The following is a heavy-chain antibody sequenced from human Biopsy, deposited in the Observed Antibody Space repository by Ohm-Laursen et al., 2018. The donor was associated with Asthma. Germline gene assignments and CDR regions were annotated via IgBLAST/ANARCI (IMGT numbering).Heavy chain of an antibody. D-gene: IGHD3-3*01. CDR3: ARSAKTIFGVVMGSYYYGMDV. CDR2: INHSGST. J-gene: IGHJ6*02. V-gene: IGHV4-34*01. Sequence: WVRQAPGKGLEWIGEINHSGSTNYNPSLKSRVTISVDTSKNQFSLKLSSVTAADTAVYYCARSAKTIFGVVMGSYYYGMDVWGQGTTVTVSS.